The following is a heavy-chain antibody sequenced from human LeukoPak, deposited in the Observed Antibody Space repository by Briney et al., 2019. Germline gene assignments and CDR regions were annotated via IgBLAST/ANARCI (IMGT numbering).Heavy chain of an antibody. V-gene: IGHV1-8*02. CDR1: GYTFTGYY. J-gene: IGHJ5*02. Sequence: ASVKVSFKASGYTFTGYYIHWVRQAAGHGVGGMGWMNPNSGHAGHAQKFEARVTMTRDTSMSTAYMELSGLTSEDTAIYYCARGPALHSKWVGGRWFDPWGQGTLVTVAS. CDR2: MNPNSGHA. D-gene: IGHD6-19*01. CDR3: ARGPALHSKWVGGRWFDP.